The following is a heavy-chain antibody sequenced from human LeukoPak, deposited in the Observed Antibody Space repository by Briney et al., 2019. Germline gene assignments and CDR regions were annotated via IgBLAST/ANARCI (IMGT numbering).Heavy chain of an antibody. CDR3: ARGRAGYYFVAFDI. CDR2: MNSDGSTT. D-gene: IGHD2/OR15-2a*01. CDR1: GFTFSSYW. Sequence: PGGSLRLSCAASGFTFSSYWMYWVRQAPGKGLVWVSRMNSDGSTTNYADSVKGRFIISRDNAKNTLYLQMNSLRAEDTAVYYCARGRAGYYFVAFDIWGQGTMVTVSS. J-gene: IGHJ3*02. V-gene: IGHV3-74*01.